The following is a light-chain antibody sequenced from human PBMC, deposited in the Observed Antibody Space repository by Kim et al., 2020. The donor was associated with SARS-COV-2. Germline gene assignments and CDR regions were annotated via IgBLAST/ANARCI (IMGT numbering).Light chain of an antibody. CDR3: QQYNNWPRWT. Sequence: EMVMTQSPATLSVSPGERATLSCRASQSVSSSLAWYQQKPGQAPRLLIYDASTRATGIPARFSGSGSGTEFTLTISSLQSEDCAVYYCQQYNNWPRWTFGQGTKVDIK. CDR2: DAS. CDR1: QSVSSS. J-gene: IGKJ1*01. V-gene: IGKV3-15*01.